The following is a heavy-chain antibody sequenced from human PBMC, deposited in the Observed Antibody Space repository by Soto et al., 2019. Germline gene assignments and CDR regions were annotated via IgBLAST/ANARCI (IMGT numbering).Heavy chain of an antibody. J-gene: IGHJ3*02. CDR2: ISYDGSNK. CDR3: ARERQGGVGVNAFDI. Sequence: GGSLRLSCAASGFTFSSYAMHWVRQAPGKGLEWVAVISYDGSNKYYADSVKGRFTISRDNSKNTLYLQMNSLRAEDTAVYYCARERQGGVGVNAFDIWGQGTMVTVSS. D-gene: IGHD2-21*01. V-gene: IGHV3-30-3*01. CDR1: GFTFSSYA.